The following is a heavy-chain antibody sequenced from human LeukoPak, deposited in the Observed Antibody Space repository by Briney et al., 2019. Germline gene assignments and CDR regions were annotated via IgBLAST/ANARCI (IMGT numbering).Heavy chain of an antibody. J-gene: IGHJ4*02. D-gene: IGHD3-16*01. Sequence: GGSLRLSCAASGFTFSSYEMNWVRQAPGKGLEWVSYISSSGSTMYYAGSVKGRFTISRDNAKNSLYLQMNSLRAEDTAVYYCASWGHYWGQGTLVTVSS. V-gene: IGHV3-48*03. CDR3: ASWGHY. CDR1: GFTFSSYE. CDR2: ISSSGSTM.